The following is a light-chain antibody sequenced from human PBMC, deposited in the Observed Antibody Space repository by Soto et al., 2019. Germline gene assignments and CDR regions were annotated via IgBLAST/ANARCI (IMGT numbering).Light chain of an antibody. CDR1: QTVNSN. J-gene: IGKJ4*01. CDR2: GAS. V-gene: IGKV3-20*01. Sequence: EIVLTQSPGTLSLSPGERATLSCRASQTVNSNLAWYQQRPGQAPRLLIYGASSRATGIPDRFSGSGSGTDFTLTISRLEPEDFAVYYCQQYGRSPLTFGGGCKMDI. CDR3: QQYGRSPLT.